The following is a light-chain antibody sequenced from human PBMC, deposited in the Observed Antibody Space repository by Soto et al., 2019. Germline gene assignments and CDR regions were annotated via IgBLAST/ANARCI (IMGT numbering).Light chain of an antibody. Sequence: QSALTQPRSVSGSPGQSVTISCTGTSSDVGGYNYVSWYQQHPGKAPKLMIYDVSKRPSGVPDRFSGSKSGNTASLTISGLQAEDEASYYCCSYAGSYTLYVFGTGTKVTVL. CDR3: CSYAGSYTLYV. J-gene: IGLJ1*01. V-gene: IGLV2-11*01. CDR2: DVS. CDR1: SSDVGGYNY.